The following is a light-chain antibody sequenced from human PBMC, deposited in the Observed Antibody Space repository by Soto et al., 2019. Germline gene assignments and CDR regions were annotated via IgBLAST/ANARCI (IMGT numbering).Light chain of an antibody. CDR1: SSDIGAYNY. Sequence: QSALTQPASVSGSPRQSITISCTATSSDIGAYNYVSWYQQNPGKAPKLMIYDVTSRPSGVSNRFSGSKSGNTASLTISGLQAEDAADYYCSSYTGSSVVFGGGTQLTVL. J-gene: IGLJ2*01. CDR2: DVT. V-gene: IGLV2-14*03. CDR3: SSYTGSSVV.